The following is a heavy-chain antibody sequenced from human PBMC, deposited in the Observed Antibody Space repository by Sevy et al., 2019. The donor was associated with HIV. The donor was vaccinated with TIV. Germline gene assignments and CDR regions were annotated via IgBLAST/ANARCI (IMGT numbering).Heavy chain of an antibody. Sequence: SETLSLTCTVSGGSISSYYWSWIRQPAGKGLEWIGRIYTSGSTNYNPSLKSRVTMSVDTSKNQFSLKLSSVTAADTAVYYCARVRCSSTSCYMGVGDAFDIWGQRTMVTVSS. J-gene: IGHJ3*02. D-gene: IGHD2-2*02. CDR1: GGSISSYY. V-gene: IGHV4-4*07. CDR3: ARVRCSSTSCYMGVGDAFDI. CDR2: IYTSGST.